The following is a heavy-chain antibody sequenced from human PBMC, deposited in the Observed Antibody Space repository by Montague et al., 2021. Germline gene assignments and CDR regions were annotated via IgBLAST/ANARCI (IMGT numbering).Heavy chain of an antibody. D-gene: IGHD3-10*01. Sequence: SETLSLTCTVSSGSIFDPHRSWVRQPPGKGLEWLGSMFYSGATSNNPSLKSRVTMSIDTSTNQFSLKLSFVTAADTAVYYCAKQDYFVSGTSYKGFDPWGRGILVTVSS. CDR2: MFYSGAT. CDR1: SGSIFDPH. CDR3: AKQDYFVSGTSYKGFDP. V-gene: IGHV4-59*08. J-gene: IGHJ2*01.